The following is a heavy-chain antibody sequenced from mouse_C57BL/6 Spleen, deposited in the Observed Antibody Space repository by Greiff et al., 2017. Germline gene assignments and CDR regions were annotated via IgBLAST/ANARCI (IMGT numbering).Heavy chain of an antibody. Sequence: LQQSGAELVRPGASVKMSCKASGYTFTSYNMHWVKQTPRQGLEWIGAIYPGNGDTSYNQKFKGKATLTVDKSSSTAYMQLSILTSDDSAVYFCARSLSCYCSRGDWYFDVWGTGTTVTVSS. CDR1: GYTFTSYN. CDR3: ARSLSCYCSRGDWYFDV. J-gene: IGHJ1*03. V-gene: IGHV1-12*01. CDR2: IYPGNGDT. D-gene: IGHD1-1*01.